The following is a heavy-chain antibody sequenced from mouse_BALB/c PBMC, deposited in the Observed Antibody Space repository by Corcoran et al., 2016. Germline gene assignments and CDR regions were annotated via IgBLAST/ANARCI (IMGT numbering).Heavy chain of an antibody. D-gene: IGHD2-2*01. Sequence: DVQLQESGPGLVKPSQSLSLTCSVTGYSITSGYYWNWIRQFPGNKLEWMGYISYDGSNNYNTSLKNRISITRDTYKNQFFLKLNSVTTEDTATYYCARTDGYDGRFAYWGQGTLVTVSA. J-gene: IGHJ3*01. CDR1: GYSITSGYY. V-gene: IGHV3-6*02. CDR3: ARTDGYDGRFAY. CDR2: ISYDGSN.